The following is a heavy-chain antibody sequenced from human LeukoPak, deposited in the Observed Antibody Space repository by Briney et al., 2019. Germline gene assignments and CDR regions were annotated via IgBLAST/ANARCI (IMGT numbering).Heavy chain of an antibody. CDR2: INHSGST. CDR3: ARGPIQLWPIDY. D-gene: IGHD5-18*01. CDR1: GGSFSGYY. Sequence: SETLSLTCAVYGGSFSGYYRSWIRQPPGKGLEWIGEINHSGSTNYNPSLKSRVTISVDTSKNQFSLKLSSVTAADTAVYYCARGPIQLWPIDYWGQGTLVTVSS. V-gene: IGHV4-34*01. J-gene: IGHJ4*02.